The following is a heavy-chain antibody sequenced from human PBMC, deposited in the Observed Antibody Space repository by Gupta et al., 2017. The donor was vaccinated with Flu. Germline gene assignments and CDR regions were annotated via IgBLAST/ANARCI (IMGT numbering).Heavy chain of an antibody. CDR3: TRLANYYGSGSYYDY. J-gene: IGHJ4*02. CDR1: GFTFSGSA. Sequence: EVQLVDSGGGLVQPGGSLKLSCAASGFTFSGSAMHWVRQASGKGLEWVGRIRSKANSYATAYAASVKGRFTISRDDSKNTAYLQMNSLKTEDTAVYYCTRLANYYGSGSYYDYWGQGTLVTVSS. D-gene: IGHD3-10*01. V-gene: IGHV3-73*01. CDR2: IRSKANSYAT.